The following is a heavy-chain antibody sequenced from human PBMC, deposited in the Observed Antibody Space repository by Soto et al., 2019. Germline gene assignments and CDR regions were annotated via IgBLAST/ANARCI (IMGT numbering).Heavy chain of an antibody. CDR3: AREYYGLLTGYYTDY. CDR1: GFPFSSYW. D-gene: IGHD3-9*01. V-gene: IGHV3-74*01. CDR2: IRGDGVTT. Sequence: EVQLVESGGDLVQRGGSLRLSCAASGFPFSSYWMHWVRHTPGKGLDWVARIRGDGVTTYYADSVTGRFTVSRDNAKNTLALQISGLRADYTAVYYCAREYYGLLTGYYTDYWGQGTLVSVSS. J-gene: IGHJ4*02.